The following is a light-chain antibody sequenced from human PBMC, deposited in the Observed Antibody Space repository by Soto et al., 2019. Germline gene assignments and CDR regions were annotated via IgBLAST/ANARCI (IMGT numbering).Light chain of an antibody. Sequence: QSALTQRPSASGSPGQSVAISCTGTNSDVGGYNYVSWYQQHPGKAPKLMIYEVNKRPSGVPDRFSGSKSGNTASLTASGLQAVDEADYYCSSYAGSSNVFGTGTKVTVL. CDR3: SSYAGSSNV. CDR1: NSDVGGYNY. J-gene: IGLJ1*01. V-gene: IGLV2-8*01. CDR2: EVN.